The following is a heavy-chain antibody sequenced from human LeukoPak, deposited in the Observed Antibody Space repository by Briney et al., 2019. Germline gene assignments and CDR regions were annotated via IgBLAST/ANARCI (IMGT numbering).Heavy chain of an antibody. D-gene: IGHD3-22*01. CDR3: ARDNAKDSSGYFYYYYGMDV. J-gene: IGHJ6*02. CDR1: GFTFSSYG. CDR2: IWYDGSNK. Sequence: GGSLRLSCAASGFTFSSYGMHWVRQAPGKGLEWVAVIWYDGSNKYYADSVKGRITISRDNSKNTLYLQMNSLRAEDTAVYYCARDNAKDSSGYFYYYYGMDVWGQGTTVTVSS. V-gene: IGHV3-33*01.